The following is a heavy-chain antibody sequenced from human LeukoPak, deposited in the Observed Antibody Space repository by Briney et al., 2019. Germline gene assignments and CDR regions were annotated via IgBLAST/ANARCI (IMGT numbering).Heavy chain of an antibody. V-gene: IGHV4-39*07. J-gene: IGHJ1*01. CDR3: ASPAIIAAAADDAEYFQH. D-gene: IGHD6-13*01. Sequence: ASETLSLTCTVSGGSISSYYWGWIRQPPGKGLEWIGSIYYSGSTYYNPSLKSRVTISVDTSKNQFSLKLSSVTAADTAVYYCASPAIIAAAADDAEYFQHWGQGTLVTVSS. CDR1: GGSISSYY. CDR2: IYYSGST.